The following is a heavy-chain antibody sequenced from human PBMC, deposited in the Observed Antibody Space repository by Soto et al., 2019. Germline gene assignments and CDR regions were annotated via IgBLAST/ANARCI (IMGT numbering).Heavy chain of an antibody. CDR3: ARVRFDGDYGFDY. Sequence: PSETLSLTCTVSGGSISSGGYYWSWIRKHPGKGLEWIGYIYYSGSTYYNPSLKSRVTISVDTSKNQFSLKLSSVTAADTAVYYCARVRFDGDYGFDYWGQGTLVTVSS. D-gene: IGHD4-17*01. CDR1: GGSISSGGYY. J-gene: IGHJ4*02. V-gene: IGHV4-31*03. CDR2: IYYSGST.